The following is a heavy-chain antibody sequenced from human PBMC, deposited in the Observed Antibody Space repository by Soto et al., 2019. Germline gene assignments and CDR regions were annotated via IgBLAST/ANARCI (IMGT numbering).Heavy chain of an antibody. CDR2: ISAYNGNT. J-gene: IGHJ4*02. CDR1: GYTFTRYG. CDR3: AREAYDYIWGSYRYIDY. Sequence: ASVKVSCKASGYTFTRYGISWVRQAPGRGLEWMGWISAYNGNTNYAQKLQGRVTMTTDTSTSTAYMELRSLRSDDTAVYYCAREAYDYIWGSYRYIDYWGQGTLVTVSS. D-gene: IGHD3-16*02. V-gene: IGHV1-18*01.